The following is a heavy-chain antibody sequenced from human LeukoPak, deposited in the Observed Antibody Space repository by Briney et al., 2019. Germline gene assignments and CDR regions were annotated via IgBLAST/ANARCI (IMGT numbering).Heavy chain of an antibody. CDR3: ATKVVGNNPFDY. D-gene: IGHD2-15*01. CDR1: GFTFSSCG. Sequence: PGGSLRLSCAASGFTFSSCGMHWVRQAPGKGLEWVAVISYDGSNKYYADSVKGRFTISRDNSKNTVYLQMNTLRAEDTALYYCATKVVGNNPFDYWGQGTLVTVSS. V-gene: IGHV3-30*03. CDR2: ISYDGSNK. J-gene: IGHJ4*02.